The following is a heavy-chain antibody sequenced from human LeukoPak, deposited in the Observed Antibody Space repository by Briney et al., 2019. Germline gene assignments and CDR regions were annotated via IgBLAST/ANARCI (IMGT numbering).Heavy chain of an antibody. J-gene: IGHJ3*02. CDR3: ARGPGDFDASDI. V-gene: IGHV3-7*01. CDR2: IKENGNEQ. CDR1: GFTFSSYW. D-gene: IGHD1-14*01. Sequence: GGSLRLSCEASGFTFSSYWMSWVRQAPGKGPEWVAHIKENGNEQYYADSVKGRFTISRDNVKQSLCLQMNCLRAEDTAVYYCARGPGDFDASDIWGQGTVVTVSS.